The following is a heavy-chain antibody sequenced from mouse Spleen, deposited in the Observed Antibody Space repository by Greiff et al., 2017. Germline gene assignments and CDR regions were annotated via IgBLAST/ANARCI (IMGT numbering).Heavy chain of an antibody. Sequence: QVQLKQPGAELVRPGVSVKLSCKASGYTFTSYWMHWIKQRPEQGLERIGEINPSNGGTNYNEKFKSKATVTVDKSSSTAYMQLSSLTSEDSAVYYYEREDYRGAWFAYWGQGTLVTVSA. V-gene: IGHV1S81*02. CDR3: EREDYRGAWFAY. J-gene: IGHJ3*01. D-gene: IGHD2-13*01. CDR1: GYTFTSYW. CDR2: INPSNGGT.